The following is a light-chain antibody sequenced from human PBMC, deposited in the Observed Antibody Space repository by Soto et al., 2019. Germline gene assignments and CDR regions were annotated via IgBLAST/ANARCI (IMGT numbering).Light chain of an antibody. CDR3: TSYRSSTLFV. V-gene: IGLV2-14*03. CDR2: DVT. CDR1: SSDVGAYDY. J-gene: IGLJ1*01. Sequence: QSALTQPASVSGSPGQSIAISCTGISSDVGAYDYVSWYQQRPGKAPKLMIYDVTHRPSGISDRFSGSRSGNSASLTISGLQSEDEADYYCTSYRSSTLFVFGTGTKVTVL.